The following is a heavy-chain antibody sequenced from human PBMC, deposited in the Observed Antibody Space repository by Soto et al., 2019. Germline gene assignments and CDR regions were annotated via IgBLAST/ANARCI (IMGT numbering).Heavy chain of an antibody. CDR3: ARDCCSGGSCYFPYYMDV. J-gene: IGHJ6*03. Sequence: SETLSLTCTVSGGSISSYYWSWIRQPPGKGLEWIGYIYYSGSTSYNPSLKSRVTISVDTSKNQFSLKLSSVTAADTAVYYCARDCCSGGSCYFPYYMDVWGKGTTVTFSS. D-gene: IGHD2-15*01. CDR1: GGSISSYY. V-gene: IGHV4-59*01. CDR2: IYYSGST.